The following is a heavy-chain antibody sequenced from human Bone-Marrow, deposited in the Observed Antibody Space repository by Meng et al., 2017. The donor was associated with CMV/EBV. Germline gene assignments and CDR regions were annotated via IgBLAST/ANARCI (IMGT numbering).Heavy chain of an antibody. CDR3: ARSIPPQWEPDSPQPDY. CDR2: INHSGST. J-gene: IGHJ4*02. D-gene: IGHD1-26*01. Sequence: SETLSLTCAVYGGSFSGYYWSWIRQPPGKGLEWIGEINHSGSTNYNPSLKSRVTISVDTSKNQFSLKLSSVTAADTAVYYCARSIPPQWEPDSPQPDYWGQGTLVTVSS. CDR1: GGSFSGYY. V-gene: IGHV4-34*01.